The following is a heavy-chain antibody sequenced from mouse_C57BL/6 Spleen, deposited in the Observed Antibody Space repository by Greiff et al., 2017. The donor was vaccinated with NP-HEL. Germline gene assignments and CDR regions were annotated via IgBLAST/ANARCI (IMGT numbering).Heavy chain of an antibody. CDR3: VRASSSGSYYLDY. CDR1: GFTFNTYA. J-gene: IGHJ2*01. D-gene: IGHD3-2*02. Sequence: EVQLMESGGGLVQPKGSLKLSCAASGFTFNTYAMHWVRQAPGKGLEWVARISSKSSNYASYYADSEKDRFTISRDESQSMLYLQMNNLKTEDTAMYYCVRASSSGSYYLDYRGQGTTLT. CDR2: ISSKSSNYAS. V-gene: IGHV10-3*01.